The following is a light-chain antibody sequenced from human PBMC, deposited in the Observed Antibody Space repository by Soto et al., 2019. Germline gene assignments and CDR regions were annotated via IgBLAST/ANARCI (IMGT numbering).Light chain of an antibody. CDR2: AAS. V-gene: IGKV1-39*01. CDR1: QTISNY. CDR3: QQSNFFPWT. Sequence: DVQMTQSPSSLFASIVDRVTITCRASQTISNYLNWYRQKPGKAPELLIYAASSLHSGVPSRFSGSGSGTDFTLTISSLQPEDFATYSCQQSNFFPWTFGQGTKVDIK. J-gene: IGKJ1*01.